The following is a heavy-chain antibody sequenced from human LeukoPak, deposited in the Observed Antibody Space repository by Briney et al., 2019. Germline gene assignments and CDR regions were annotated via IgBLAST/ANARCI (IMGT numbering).Heavy chain of an antibody. CDR3: ARDRDILTGYDSFDY. CDR2: ISSSGSTI. V-gene: IGHV3-11*04. Sequence: GGSLRLSCAASGFTFSDYYMSWIRQAPGKGLEWVSYISSSGSTIYYADSVKGRFTISRDNAKNSLYLQMNSLRVEDTAVYYCARDRDILTGYDSFDYWGQGTPVTVSS. CDR1: GFTFSDYY. J-gene: IGHJ4*02. D-gene: IGHD3-9*01.